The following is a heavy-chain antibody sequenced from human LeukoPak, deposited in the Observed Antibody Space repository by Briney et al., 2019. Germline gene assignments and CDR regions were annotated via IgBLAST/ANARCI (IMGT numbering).Heavy chain of an antibody. CDR1: GGSISSGGYS. Sequence: SETLSLTCAVSGGSISSGGYSWSWLRQPPGKGLEWIGYIYHSGSTYYNPSLKSRVTISVDRSKNQFSLKLSSVTAADTAVYYCARVGLGELDAFDIWGQGTMVTVSS. CDR3: ARVGLGELDAFDI. D-gene: IGHD3-16*01. CDR2: IYHSGST. J-gene: IGHJ3*02. V-gene: IGHV4-30-2*01.